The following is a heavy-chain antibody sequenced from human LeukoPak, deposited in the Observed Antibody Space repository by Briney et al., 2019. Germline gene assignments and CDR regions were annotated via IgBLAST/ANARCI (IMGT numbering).Heavy chain of an antibody. CDR1: GSTFSTRE. V-gene: IGHV3-21*01. D-gene: IGHD2-21*02. CDR3: ALSGDAGILAWY. Sequence: GGSLRLSCAASGSTFSTREMNWVRQAPGKGLEWVSSISSSSSHIYYADSLEGRFTISRDNAKNSLYLQMNSLRAEDTAVYYCALSGDAGILAWYWGQGTLVTVSS. CDR2: ISSSSSHI. J-gene: IGHJ4*02.